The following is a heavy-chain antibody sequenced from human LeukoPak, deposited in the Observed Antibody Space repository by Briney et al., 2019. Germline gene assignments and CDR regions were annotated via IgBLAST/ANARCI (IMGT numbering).Heavy chain of an antibody. J-gene: IGHJ4*02. CDR1: GFTFSSYG. V-gene: IGHV3-30*02. CDR2: TRYDGSNK. Sequence: PGGSLRLSCAASGFTFSSYGMHWVRQAPGKGREWVAFTRYDGSNKYYADSVKGRFTISRDNSKNTLYLQMNSLRAEDTAVYYCAKGGSEVAAQDIDYWGQGTLVTVSS. CDR3: AKGGSEVAAQDIDY. D-gene: IGHD2-15*01.